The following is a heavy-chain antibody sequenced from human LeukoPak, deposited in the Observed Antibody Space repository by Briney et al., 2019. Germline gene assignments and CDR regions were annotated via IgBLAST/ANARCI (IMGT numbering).Heavy chain of an antibody. CDR2: INPNSGGT. CDR1: GYTFTGYY. D-gene: IGHD3-22*01. CDR3: ARVKLSHYYDSSGYSTYYYYGMDV. Sequence: ASVKVSCKASGYTFTGYYMHWVRQAPGQGLEWMGWINPNSGGTNYAQKFQGRVTMTRDTSISTAYMELRSLRSDDTAVYYCARVKLSHYYDSSGYSTYYYYGMDVWGQGTTVTVSS. J-gene: IGHJ6*02. V-gene: IGHV1-2*02.